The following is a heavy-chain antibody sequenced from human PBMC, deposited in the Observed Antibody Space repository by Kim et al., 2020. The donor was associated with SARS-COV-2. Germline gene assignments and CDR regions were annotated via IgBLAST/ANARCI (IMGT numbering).Heavy chain of an antibody. V-gene: IGHV3-23*01. D-gene: IGHD6-13*01. CDR2: ISGSGGST. J-gene: IGHJ4*02. CDR1: GFTFSSYA. CDR3: ATVSSSWYAMGDY. Sequence: GGSLRLSCAASGFTFSSYAMSWVRQAPGKGLEWVSAISGSGGSTYYADSVKGRFTISRDNSKNTLYLQMNSLRAEDTAVYYCATVSSSWYAMGDYWGQGTLVTVSS.